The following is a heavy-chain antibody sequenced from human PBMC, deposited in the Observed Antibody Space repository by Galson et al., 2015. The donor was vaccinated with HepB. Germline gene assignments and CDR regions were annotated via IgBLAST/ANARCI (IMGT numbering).Heavy chain of an antibody. CDR1: GFTFSDYA. CDR2: ISGNGDIT. D-gene: IGHD2-15*01. J-gene: IGHJ4*02. CDR3: AKDPLYCGGGSCHY. Sequence: LRLSCAASGFTFSDYAMSWVRQAPGKGLEWVSCISGNGDITYYADSVKGRFTISRDNSKNTLYLQMNSLRAEDTAVYSCAKDPLYCGGGSCHYWGQGTLVTVSS. V-gene: IGHV3-23*01.